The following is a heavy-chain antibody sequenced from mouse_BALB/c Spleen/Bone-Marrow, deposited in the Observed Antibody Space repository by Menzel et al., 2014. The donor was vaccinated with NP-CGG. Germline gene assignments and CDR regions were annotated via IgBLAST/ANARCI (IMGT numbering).Heavy chain of an antibody. CDR3: ARYRYYGSSYAMDY. D-gene: IGHD1-1*01. J-gene: IGHJ4*01. V-gene: IGHV14-3*02. Sequence: VHVKQSGAELVKPGASAKLSCTASGFNIKDTYMHWVMQRPEQGLEWIGRIDPANGNTKYDPKFQGKATITADTSSNTAYLQLSSLTSEDTAVYYCARYRYYGSSYAMDYWGQGTSVTVSS. CDR2: IDPANGNT. CDR1: GFNIKDTY.